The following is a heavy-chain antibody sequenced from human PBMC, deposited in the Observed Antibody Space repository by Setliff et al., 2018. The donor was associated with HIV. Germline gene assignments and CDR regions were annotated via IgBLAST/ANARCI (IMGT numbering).Heavy chain of an antibody. CDR2: IHHSGSS. CDR3: AREHDYSNYRRLDS. D-gene: IGHD4-4*01. J-gene: IGHJ4*02. V-gene: IGHV4-4*08. CDR1: GDSIITYY. Sequence: SETLSLTCTVSGDSIITYYWTWIRQPPGKGLEWIGYIHHSGSSDYTPPLRSRVTMSVDTSKNQFSLKLTSVTAADTAVYYCAREHDYSNYRRLDSWGQGILVTVSS.